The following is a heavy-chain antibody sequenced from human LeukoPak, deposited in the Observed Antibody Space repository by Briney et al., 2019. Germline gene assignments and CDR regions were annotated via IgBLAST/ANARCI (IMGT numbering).Heavy chain of an antibody. Sequence: SSETLSLTCTVSGGSISSSSYYWDWIRQPPGEGLEWIGTIYYSGTTYYNPSLGSRVTISLDTSKNQFSLKLTSVTAADTAVYYCARRSTKENGFDFWGQGTLVTVSS. CDR2: IYYSGTT. J-gene: IGHJ4*02. CDR1: GGSISSSSYY. V-gene: IGHV4-39*01. CDR3: ARRSTKENGFDF. D-gene: IGHD1-1*01.